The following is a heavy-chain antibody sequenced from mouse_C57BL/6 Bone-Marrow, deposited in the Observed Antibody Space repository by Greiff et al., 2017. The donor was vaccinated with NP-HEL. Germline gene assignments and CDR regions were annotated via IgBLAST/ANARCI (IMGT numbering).Heavy chain of an antibody. J-gene: IGHJ4*01. CDR1: GFTFSSYA. V-gene: IGHV5-4*01. CDR2: ISDGGSYT. Sequence: DVKLVESGGGLVKPGGSLKLSCAASGFTFSSYAMSWVRQTPEKRLEWVATISDGGSYTYYPDNVKGRFTISRDNAKNNLYLQMSHLKSEDTAMYYCARDPSYYRGAMDYWGQGTSVTVSS. D-gene: IGHD2-14*01. CDR3: ARDPSYYRGAMDY.